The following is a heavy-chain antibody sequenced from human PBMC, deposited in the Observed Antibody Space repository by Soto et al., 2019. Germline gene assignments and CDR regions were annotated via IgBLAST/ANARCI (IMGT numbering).Heavy chain of an antibody. J-gene: IGHJ6*02. V-gene: IGHV4-31*03. CDR3: ASDKRIAAAGGGPYYYYGMDV. D-gene: IGHD6-13*01. CDR2: IYYSGST. Sequence: SETLSLTCTVSGGSISSGGYYWSWIRQHPGKGLEWIGYIYYSGSTYYNPSLKSRVTISVDTSKNQFSLKLSSVTAADTAVYYCASDKRIAAAGGGPYYYYGMDVWGQGTTVTVSS. CDR1: GGSISSGGYY.